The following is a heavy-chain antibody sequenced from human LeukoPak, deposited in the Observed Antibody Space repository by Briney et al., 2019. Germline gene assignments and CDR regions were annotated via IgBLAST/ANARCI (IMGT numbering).Heavy chain of an antibody. D-gene: IGHD6-6*01. V-gene: IGHV1-69*13. Sequence: SVKVSCKASGGTFSSYAISWVRQAPGQGLEWMGGIIPIFGTANYAQKFQGRVTITADESTSTAYMELSSLRSEDTAVYYCARRPPPYSSSWGYAFDIWGQGTMVTVSS. CDR2: IIPIFGTA. CDR1: GGTFSSYA. CDR3: ARRPPPYSSSWGYAFDI. J-gene: IGHJ3*02.